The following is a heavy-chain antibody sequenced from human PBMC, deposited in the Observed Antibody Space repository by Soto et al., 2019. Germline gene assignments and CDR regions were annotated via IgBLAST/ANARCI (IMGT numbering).Heavy chain of an antibody. CDR2: IYYSGST. Sequence: PSETLSLTCTVSGGSISSYYWSWIRQPPGKGLEWIGYIYYSGSTNYNPSLKSRVTISVDTSKNQFSLKLSSVTAADTAVYYCASNYDILTGPGAFDIWGQGTMVTVSS. J-gene: IGHJ3*02. V-gene: IGHV4-59*01. D-gene: IGHD3-9*01. CDR1: GGSISSYY. CDR3: ASNYDILTGPGAFDI.